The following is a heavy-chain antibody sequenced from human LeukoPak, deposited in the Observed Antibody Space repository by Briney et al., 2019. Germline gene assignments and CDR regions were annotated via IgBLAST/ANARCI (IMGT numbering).Heavy chain of an antibody. CDR3: AKGGFMITFGGVIVD. CDR1: GFTFSSYG. Sequence: GGSLRLSCAASGFTFSSYGMHWVRQAPRKGLEWVAVISYDGSNKYYADSVKGRFTISRDNSKNTLYLQMNSLRAEDTAVYYCAKGGFMITFGGVIVDWGQGTLVTVSS. V-gene: IGHV3-30*18. D-gene: IGHD3-16*02. J-gene: IGHJ4*02. CDR2: ISYDGSNK.